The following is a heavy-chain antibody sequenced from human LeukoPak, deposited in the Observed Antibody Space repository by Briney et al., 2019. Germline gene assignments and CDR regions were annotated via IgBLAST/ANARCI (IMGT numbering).Heavy chain of an antibody. CDR1: GFRFSGHD. CDR3: AREATASPDI. J-gene: IGHJ4*02. CDR2: ITNSGDFV. V-gene: IGHV3-11*01. Sequence: GGSLRLSCAASGFRFSGHDMSWIRQAPGKGLEWISYITNSGDFVNYADSVKGRFTISRDNAKNSLYLQMNSLRAEDTAVYYSAREATASPDIWVQGTLVTVSS. D-gene: IGHD5-18*01.